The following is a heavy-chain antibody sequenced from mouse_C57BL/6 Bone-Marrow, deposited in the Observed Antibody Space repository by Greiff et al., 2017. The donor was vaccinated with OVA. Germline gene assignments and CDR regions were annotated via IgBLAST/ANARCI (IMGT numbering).Heavy chain of an antibody. V-gene: IGHV1-81*01. J-gene: IGHJ4*01. Sequence: VKLLESGAELARPGASVKLSCKASGYTFTSYGISWVKQRTGQGLEWIGEIYPRSGNTYYNEKFKGKATLTADKSSSTAYMELRSLTSEDSAVYFCARVRLGNYDYDGYAMDYWGQGTSVTVSS. CDR3: ARVRLGNYDYDGYAMDY. CDR1: GYTFTSYG. D-gene: IGHD2-4*01. CDR2: IYPRSGNT.